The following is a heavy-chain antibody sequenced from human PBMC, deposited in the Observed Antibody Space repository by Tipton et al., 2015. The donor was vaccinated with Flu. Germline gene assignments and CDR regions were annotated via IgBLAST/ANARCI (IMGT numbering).Heavy chain of an antibody. D-gene: IGHD3-22*01. CDR1: GFTVSSSY. V-gene: IGHV3-66*02. Sequence: SLRLSCAPSGFTVSSSYMNWVRQAPGKGLEWVSLMYRDGTTFYADSVKGRFTVSRDDSQNTLYLQMNSLRADDTAVYYCARDPDANYYDSDDYSFAYWGQGTLVTVSS. CDR3: ARDPDANYYDSDDYSFAY. J-gene: IGHJ4*02. CDR2: MYRDGTT.